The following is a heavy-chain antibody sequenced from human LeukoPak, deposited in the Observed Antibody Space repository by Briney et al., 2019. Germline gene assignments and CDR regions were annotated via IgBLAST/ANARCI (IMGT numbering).Heavy chain of an antibody. CDR1: GYTFTTYD. D-gene: IGHD2-15*01. CDR2: MNTDSGNT. J-gene: IGHJ5*02. Sequence: GASVKVSCKASGYTFTTYDINWVRQATGQGLEWMGWMNTDSGNTGYAQKFQGRVTMTRNTSISTAYMELSSLRSEDTAVYSCARVDCSGGSCNFDPWGQGTLVTVSS. CDR3: ARVDCSGGSCNFDP. V-gene: IGHV1-8*01.